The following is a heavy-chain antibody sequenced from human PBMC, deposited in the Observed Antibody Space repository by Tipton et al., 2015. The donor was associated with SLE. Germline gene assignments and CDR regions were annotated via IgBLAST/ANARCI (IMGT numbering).Heavy chain of an antibody. CDR3: ASSGLDNSNYGANDY. CDR2: IYTGGST. D-gene: IGHD4-11*01. J-gene: IGHJ4*02. V-gene: IGHV4-61*02. CDR1: GGSISSGDYY. Sequence: TLSLTCTVSGGSISSGDYYWSWIRQPAGKGLEWIGRIYTGGSTNYNPSLRTRVTISLDTSKNQFSLKLRSVTAADTAVYYCASSGLDNSNYGANDYWGQGTLITVSS.